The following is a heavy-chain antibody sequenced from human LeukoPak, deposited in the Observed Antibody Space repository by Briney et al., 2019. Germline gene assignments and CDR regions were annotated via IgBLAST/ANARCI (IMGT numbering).Heavy chain of an antibody. V-gene: IGHV3-23*01. Sequence: GGSLRLSCAASGFTFSSYAMSWVRQAPGKGLEWVSAISGSGGSTYYADSVKGRFTISRDNSKNTLYLQMNSLRAEDTAVYYCVKGPYCSGGSCYVSYYYYGMDVWGQGTTVTVSS. CDR2: ISGSGGST. CDR3: VKGPYCSGGSCYVSYYYYGMDV. CDR1: GFTFSSYA. D-gene: IGHD2-15*01. J-gene: IGHJ6*02.